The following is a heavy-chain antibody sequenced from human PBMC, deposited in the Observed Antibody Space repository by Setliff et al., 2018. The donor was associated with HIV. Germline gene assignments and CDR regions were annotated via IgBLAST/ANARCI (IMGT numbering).Heavy chain of an antibody. CDR2: MNPKSGNT. D-gene: IGHD3-3*01. CDR1: GYTFTNSD. Sequence: SVKVSCKASGYTFTNSDINWVRQAPGQGLEWMGWMNPKSGNTGYAQKFQGRVTMTSNTFIGTAYMELNSLTSEDTAVYYCARGHLDYDYWEDILGNWFDPWGQGTLVTVSS. CDR3: ARGHLDYDYWEDILGNWFDP. J-gene: IGHJ5*02. V-gene: IGHV1-8*02.